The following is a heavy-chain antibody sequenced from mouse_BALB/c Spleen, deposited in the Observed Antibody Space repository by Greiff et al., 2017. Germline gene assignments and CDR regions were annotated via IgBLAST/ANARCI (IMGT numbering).Heavy chain of an antibody. V-gene: IGHV5-4*02. Sequence: EVKLVESGGGLVKPGGSLKLSCAASGFTFSDYYMYWVRQTPEKRLEWVATISDGGSYTYYPDSVKGRFTISRDNAKNNLYLQMSSLKSEDTAMYYCARSGLHYAMDYWGQGTSVTVSS. CDR2: ISDGGSYT. D-gene: IGHD2-2*01. CDR3: ARSGLHYAMDY. J-gene: IGHJ4*01. CDR1: GFTFSDYY.